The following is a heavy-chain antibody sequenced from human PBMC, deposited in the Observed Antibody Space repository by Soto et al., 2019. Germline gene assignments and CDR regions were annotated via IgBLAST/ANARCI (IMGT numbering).Heavy chain of an antibody. CDR2: IWYDGSNK. CDR1: GFTFSSYG. Sequence: QVQLVESGGGVVQPGRSLRLSCAASGFTFSSYGMHWVRQAPGKGLEWVAVIWYDGSNKYYADSVKGRFTISRDNSKNTLYLQMNSLSAEDTAVYYWARRFGESPRDNWFDPWGQGTLVTVSS. V-gene: IGHV3-33*01. CDR3: ARRFGESPRDNWFDP. D-gene: IGHD3-10*01. J-gene: IGHJ5*02.